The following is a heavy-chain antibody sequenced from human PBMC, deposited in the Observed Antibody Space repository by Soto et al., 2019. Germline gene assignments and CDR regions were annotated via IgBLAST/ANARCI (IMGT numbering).Heavy chain of an antibody. CDR2: ISAHNGNT. CDR3: ARGRYGDC. V-gene: IGHV1-18*01. J-gene: IGHJ4*02. CDR1: GYTFTSYG. Sequence: QVHLVQSGAEVKKPGASVKVSCKASGYTFTSYGITWVRQAPGQGLEWMGRISAHNGNTDYGQKLQGRVIVTRYTSTSTAYMDLRRLRSDDTAVYYCARGRYGDCWGQGALVTVSS. D-gene: IGHD1-1*01.